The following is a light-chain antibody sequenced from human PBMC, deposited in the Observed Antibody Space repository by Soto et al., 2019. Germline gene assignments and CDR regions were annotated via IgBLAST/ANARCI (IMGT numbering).Light chain of an antibody. CDR3: QHYNNWPFT. Sequence: EIMMTQSPATLSVSPGERATLSCRATQSVSSSLAWYQQKPGQAPRLLIYGASTRATGIPARFSGSGSGTEFTLTISSLQSEDFAVYYCQHYNNWPFTFGQGTKLEIK. CDR1: QSVSSS. J-gene: IGKJ2*01. CDR2: GAS. V-gene: IGKV3-15*01.